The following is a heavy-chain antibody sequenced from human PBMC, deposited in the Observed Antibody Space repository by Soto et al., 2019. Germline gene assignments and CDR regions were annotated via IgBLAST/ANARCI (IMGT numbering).Heavy chain of an antibody. V-gene: IGHV2-5*02. Sequence: QITLKESGPTLVRPTQTLTLTCAFSGFSLGTSGVGVGWSRQPPGKALEWLAVIYWDDSKHYSPSLRSRLTITKDTSKNQVVLTMTNMDPMDTGTYYCAHKGPEDWPLDYWGQGPLVTVSS. J-gene: IGHJ4*02. CDR3: AHKGPEDWPLDY. CDR2: IYWDDSK. CDR1: GFSLGTSGVG. D-gene: IGHD3-9*01.